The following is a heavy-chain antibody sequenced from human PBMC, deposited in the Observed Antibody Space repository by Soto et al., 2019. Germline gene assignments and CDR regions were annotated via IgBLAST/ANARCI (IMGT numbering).Heavy chain of an antibody. V-gene: IGHV3-23*01. CDR3: AKENIVVVPAAIRAYYGMDV. CDR2: ISGSGGST. D-gene: IGHD2-2*02. J-gene: IGHJ6*02. CDR1: GFTFSSYA. Sequence: GGSLRLSCAASGFTFSSYAMSWVRQAPGKGLEWVSAISGSGGSTYYADSVKGRFTISRDNSKNTLYLQMNSLRAEDTAVYYCAKENIVVVPAAIRAYYGMDVWGQGTTVTVSS.